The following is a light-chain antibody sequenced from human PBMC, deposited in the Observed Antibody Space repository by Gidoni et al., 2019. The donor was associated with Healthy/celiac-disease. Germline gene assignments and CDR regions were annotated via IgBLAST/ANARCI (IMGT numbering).Light chain of an antibody. CDR3: AAWDDSLKV. CDR2: RNN. J-gene: IGLJ3*02. V-gene: IGLV1-47*01. CDR1: SSNIGSNY. Sequence: QSVLTQPPSASWTPGQRVTISCSGSSSNIGSNYVYWYQQLPGTAPKLLIYRNNQRPSGVPDRFSGSKSGTSAALAISGLRSEDEADYYCAAWDDSLKVFGGGTKLTVL.